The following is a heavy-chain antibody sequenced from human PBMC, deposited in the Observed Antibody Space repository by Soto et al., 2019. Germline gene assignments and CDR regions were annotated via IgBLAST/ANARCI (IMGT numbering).Heavy chain of an antibody. CDR2: IYNSGNT. CDR1: GGSISSGFYS. CDR3: ARGSDGVWNWFDP. V-gene: IGHV4-30-2*01. J-gene: IGHJ5*02. Sequence: SETLSLTCAVSGGSISSGFYSWSWIRQPPGQGLEWIGYIYNSGNTYYNPSLMSRVTISVDRSQNHFSLKLTSVTAADAAVYYCARGSDGVWNWFDPWGQGTQVTVSS. D-gene: IGHD2-21*02.